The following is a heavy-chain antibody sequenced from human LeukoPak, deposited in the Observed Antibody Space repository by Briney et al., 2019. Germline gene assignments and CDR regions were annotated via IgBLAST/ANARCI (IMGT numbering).Heavy chain of an antibody. V-gene: IGHV4-34*01. CDR2: INHSGNT. J-gene: IGHJ6*03. CDR3: ETSSSATIDYFYDYIDV. D-gene: IGHD2-15*01. Sequence: PSETLSLTCSVNGGSFSGYYWSWIRQPPGKGLEWIGEINHSGNTNYNPSLKSRVTISGGTSKNQFSLKLSSVTAADTAVYYCETSSSATIDYFYDYIDVWGKGTTVTVSS. CDR1: GGSFSGYY.